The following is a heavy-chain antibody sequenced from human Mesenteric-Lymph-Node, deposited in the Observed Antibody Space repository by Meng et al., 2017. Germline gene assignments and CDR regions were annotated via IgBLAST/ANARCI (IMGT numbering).Heavy chain of an antibody. J-gene: IGHJ6*02. CDR2: INPSGGST. V-gene: IGHV1-46*01. D-gene: IGHD2-2*01. CDR1: GYTFTSYY. Sequence: ASVKVSCKAFGYTFTSYYMHWVRQAPGQGLEWMGIINPSGGSTSYAQKFQGRVTMTRDTSMSTVYMELSSLRSEDTAVYYCARARTSLANYYYYYGMDVWGQGTTVTVSS. CDR3: ARARTSLANYYYYYGMDV.